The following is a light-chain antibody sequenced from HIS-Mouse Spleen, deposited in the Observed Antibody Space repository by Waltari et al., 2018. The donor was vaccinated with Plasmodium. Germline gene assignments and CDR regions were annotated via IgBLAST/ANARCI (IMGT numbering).Light chain of an antibody. Sequence: DIQMTQSPSTLSASVGDRVTITCRASQSISIWLAWYQQKPGKAPKLLIYKASSLESGVPSRFSCSGSGTEFTLTIISLQPDDFATYYCQQYNSYSLTFGGGTKVEIK. J-gene: IGKJ4*01. CDR1: QSISIW. V-gene: IGKV1-5*03. CDR2: KAS. CDR3: QQYNSYSLT.